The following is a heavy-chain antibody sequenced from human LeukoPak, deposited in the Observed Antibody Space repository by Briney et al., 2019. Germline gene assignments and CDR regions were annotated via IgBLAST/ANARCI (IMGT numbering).Heavy chain of an antibody. CDR2: IRSNGATA. CDR1: GFSFSSFA. D-gene: IGHD1-1*01. Sequence: RTGGSLILSCAASGFSFSSFAMTWVRQAPGKGLEWVSTIRSNGATAYNADSVKGRFTISRDNSKNTVYLQMNSLRVEDTAIYYCARGQEFDDGVFDSWGQGTLVTVSS. J-gene: IGHJ4*02. CDR3: ARGQEFDDGVFDS. V-gene: IGHV3-23*01.